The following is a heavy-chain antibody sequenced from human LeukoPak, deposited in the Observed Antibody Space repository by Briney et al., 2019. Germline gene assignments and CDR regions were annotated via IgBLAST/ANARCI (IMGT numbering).Heavy chain of an antibody. J-gene: IGHJ4*02. Sequence: SGPTQVNPTQTLTLTCTSSGFSLSTSGVGVGWIRQPPGKALEWLALIYWNDDKRYSPSLKSRLTITKDTSKNQVVLTMTNMDPVDTATYYCAHRRGAAAGTVRGYYFDYWGQGTLVTVSS. CDR2: IYWNDDK. V-gene: IGHV2-5*01. CDR1: GFSLSTSGVG. D-gene: IGHD6-13*01. CDR3: AHRRGAAAGTVRGYYFDY.